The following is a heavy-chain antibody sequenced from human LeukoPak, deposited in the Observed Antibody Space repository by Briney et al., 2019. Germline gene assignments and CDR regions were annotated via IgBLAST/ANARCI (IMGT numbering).Heavy chain of an antibody. CDR3: ARLRGRQTTDAFDM. V-gene: IGHV5-51*01. CDR2: IYPGDSDT. Sequence: GESLKISCKGSGYSFTSSWIGLVRQMPGKGLDWMGIIYPGDSDTRYSPSFQGQVTISADKSISTAYLQWSSLKASDTAMYYCARLRGRQTTDAFDMWGQGTMVTVSS. CDR1: GYSFTSSW. J-gene: IGHJ3*02. D-gene: IGHD1/OR15-1a*01.